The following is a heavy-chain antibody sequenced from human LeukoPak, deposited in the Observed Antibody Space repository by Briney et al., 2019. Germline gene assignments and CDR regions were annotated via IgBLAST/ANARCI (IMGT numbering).Heavy chain of an antibody. CDR2: NFFHDGTT. V-gene: IGHV1-46*02. J-gene: IGHJ6*02. D-gene: IGHD3-10*01. CDR3: ARDSGNYHYDMDV. Sequence: GASVKVSCKPSGYSFNSHHVHWVRQAPGQGLDWMGVNFFHDGTTSNTQKFPGRLTMTRDTSTSTVYMELSSLRSEDTAVYYCARDSGNYHYDMDVWGQGTTVIVSS. CDR1: GYSFNSHH.